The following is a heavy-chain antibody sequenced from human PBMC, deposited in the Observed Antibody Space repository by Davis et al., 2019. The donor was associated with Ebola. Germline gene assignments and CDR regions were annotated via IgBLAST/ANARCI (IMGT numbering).Heavy chain of an antibody. CDR1: GFTFSDYG. V-gene: IGHV3-23*01. Sequence: GESLKISCTASGFTFSDYGMSWVRQAPGKGLEWVSGIHRDGDHKYYAGSVRGRFTVSRDNSRNTMYLDIRDLRVEDTAVYHCAKGVSDALDTWGQGTLVTVSS. J-gene: IGHJ3*02. CDR3: AKGVSDALDT. CDR2: IHRDGDHK.